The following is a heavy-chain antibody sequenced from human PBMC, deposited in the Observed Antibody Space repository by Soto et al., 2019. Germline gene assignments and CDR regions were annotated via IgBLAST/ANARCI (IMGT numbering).Heavy chain of an antibody. CDR3: ARDKITGLFDY. V-gene: IGHV4-34*01. CDR2: INHSGGT. Sequence: QVQLQQRGAGLLKPSETLSLTCAVYGGSFSGYYWTWIRQPPGTGLEWIGEINHSGGTNYNPSLKSRVTISVDTSNNQFSLKLTSVTAAATAVYYCARDKITGLFDYWGQGTLVTVSS. D-gene: IGHD2-8*02. J-gene: IGHJ4*02. CDR1: GGSFSGYY.